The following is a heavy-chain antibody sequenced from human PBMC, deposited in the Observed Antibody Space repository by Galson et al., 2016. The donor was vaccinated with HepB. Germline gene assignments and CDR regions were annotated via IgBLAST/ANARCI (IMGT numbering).Heavy chain of an antibody. J-gene: IGHJ4*02. D-gene: IGHD3-9*01. Sequence: SLRLFCAASGFTFSSYGMHWVRQAPGKGLEWVAVISYDGSNKYYADSVRGRFTISRDNSKNTLFLQMNSLRAEDTAVYYCAKNDILAGYSAFDYWGQGTLVTVSS. CDR3: AKNDILAGYSAFDY. V-gene: IGHV3-30*18. CDR1: GFTFSSYG. CDR2: ISYDGSNK.